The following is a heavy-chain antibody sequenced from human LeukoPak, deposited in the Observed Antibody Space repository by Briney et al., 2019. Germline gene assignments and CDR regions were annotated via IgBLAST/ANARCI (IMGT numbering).Heavy chain of an antibody. Sequence: GGSLRLSCTASGFTFGDYAMSWVRQAPGKGLEWVGRIKSKTDGGTTDYAAPVKGRFTISRDDSKNTLYLQMNSLKTEDTAVYYCTTDGLGFCWSGYTGCIDIWGQGTMVTVSS. J-gene: IGHJ3*02. V-gene: IGHV3-15*01. CDR3: TTDGLGFCWSGYTGCIDI. CDR2: IKSKTDGGTT. D-gene: IGHD3-3*01. CDR1: GFTFGDYA.